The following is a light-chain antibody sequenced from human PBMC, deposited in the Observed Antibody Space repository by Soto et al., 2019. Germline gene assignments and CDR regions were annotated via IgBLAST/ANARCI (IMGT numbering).Light chain of an antibody. CDR1: QSISSH. Sequence: EIVLTQSPATLSLSPGERATLSCRASQSISSHLAWYQQKRGQAPRLLIYGASNRATGIPARFSGSGSGTDFTLTISSLEHEDCAVYYCQQRINWPLNFRGGTKVEIK. CDR2: GAS. V-gene: IGKV3-11*01. J-gene: IGKJ4*01. CDR3: QQRINWPLN.